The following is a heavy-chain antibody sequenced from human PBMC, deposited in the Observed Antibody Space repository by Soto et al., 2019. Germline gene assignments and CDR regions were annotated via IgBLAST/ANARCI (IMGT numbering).Heavy chain of an antibody. J-gene: IGHJ6*02. D-gene: IGHD5-18*01. CDR3: AKAIGPYGYSYGSYYYYGMDV. CDR2: ISGSGGST. CDR1: GFTFSSYA. Sequence: GGSLRLSCAASGFTFSSYAMSWVRQAPGKGLEWVSAISGSGGSTYYADSVKGRFTISRDNSKNTLYLQMNSLRAEDTAVYYCAKAIGPYGYSYGSYYYYGMDVWGQGTTVTVSS. V-gene: IGHV3-23*01.